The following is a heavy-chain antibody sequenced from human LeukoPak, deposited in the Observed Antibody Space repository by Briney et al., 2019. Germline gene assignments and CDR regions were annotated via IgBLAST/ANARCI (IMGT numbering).Heavy chain of an antibody. CDR2: ISAYNGNT. CDR3: ARDHQLGIAVAGINWFDP. Sequence: ASVKVSCKASGYTFTSYGISWVRQAPGQGLEWMGWISAYNGNTNYAQKLQGRVTMTTDTSTSTAYMELRSLRSDDTAVYYCARDHQLGIAVAGINWFDPWGQGTLVTVSS. V-gene: IGHV1-18*01. CDR1: GYTFTSYG. J-gene: IGHJ5*02. D-gene: IGHD6-19*01.